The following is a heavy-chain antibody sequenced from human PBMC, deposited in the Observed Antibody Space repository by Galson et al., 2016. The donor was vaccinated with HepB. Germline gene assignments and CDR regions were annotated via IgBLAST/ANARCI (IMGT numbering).Heavy chain of an antibody. CDR3: ARAPGIEAADGMDV. CDR2: ISYDGTYR. Sequence: SLRLSCAASGFTFSSYVIHWVRQAPGKGLEWVAVISYDGTYRYYADSVKGRFTISRDNSKNTLFLQMNSLRPADTAVYYCARAPGIEAADGMDVWGQGTTVTVSS. V-gene: IGHV3-30*04. J-gene: IGHJ6*02. D-gene: IGHD6-13*01. CDR1: GFTFSSYV.